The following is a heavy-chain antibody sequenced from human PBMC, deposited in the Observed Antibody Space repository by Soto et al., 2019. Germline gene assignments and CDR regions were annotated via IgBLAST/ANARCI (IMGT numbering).Heavy chain of an antibody. CDR2: IYYPGLT. Sequence: QLQLQESGSGLLKPSQTLSLNCSVSGDSISSGGLSWNWLRQSPGRGLEWIGYIYYPGLTYYNPSLKSRVSMSLDTSENQVSLSLSSVTAADSAVYYCARGKRSKTASAGTGWSDPWGPGTLVTVSS. CDR3: ARGKRSKTASAGTGWSDP. CDR1: GDSISSGGLS. J-gene: IGHJ5*02. D-gene: IGHD6-13*01. V-gene: IGHV4-30-2*06.